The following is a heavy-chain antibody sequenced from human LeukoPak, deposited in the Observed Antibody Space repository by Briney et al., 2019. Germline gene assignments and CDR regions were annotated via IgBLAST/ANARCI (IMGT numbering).Heavy chain of an antibody. J-gene: IGHJ6*03. CDR3: ARRFGELSNPYYYYYYMDV. Sequence: GGSLRLSCAASGFTVSSNYMSWVRQAPGKGLEWVANIKQDGSEKYYVDSVKGRFTISRDNSKNTLYLQMGSLRAEDMAVYYCARRFGELSNPYYYYYYMDVWGKGTTVTVSS. CDR1: GFTVSSNY. V-gene: IGHV3-7*01. CDR2: IKQDGSEK. D-gene: IGHD3-10*01.